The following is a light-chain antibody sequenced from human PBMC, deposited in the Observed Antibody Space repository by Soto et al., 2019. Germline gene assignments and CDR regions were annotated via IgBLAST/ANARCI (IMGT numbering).Light chain of an antibody. CDR2: EVS. Sequence: QSALTQPPSASGSPGQSVTISCTGTSSDIGGYSYVSWYQQHPGKAPKLMIYEVSKRPSGVPDRFSGSRSGYTASLTVSGLQAEDVADYYCSSYAGTNNLLFGGGTNLTVL. CDR3: SSYAGTNNLL. CDR1: SSDIGGYSY. V-gene: IGLV2-8*01. J-gene: IGLJ2*01.